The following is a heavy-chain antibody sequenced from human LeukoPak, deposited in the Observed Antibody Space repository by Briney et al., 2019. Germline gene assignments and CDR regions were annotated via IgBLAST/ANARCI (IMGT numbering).Heavy chain of an antibody. J-gene: IGHJ6*02. CDR2: MSYDGSNK. D-gene: IGHD4-17*01. Sequence: GGSLRLSCAASGFTFSSYGMHWVRQAPGKGLEWVAVMSYDGSNKYYADSVKGRFTISRDNSKNTLYLQMNSLRAEDTAVYYCAKDSRTYGDYPNYYYGMDVWGQGTTVTVSS. V-gene: IGHV3-30*18. CDR1: GFTFSSYG. CDR3: AKDSRTYGDYPNYYYGMDV.